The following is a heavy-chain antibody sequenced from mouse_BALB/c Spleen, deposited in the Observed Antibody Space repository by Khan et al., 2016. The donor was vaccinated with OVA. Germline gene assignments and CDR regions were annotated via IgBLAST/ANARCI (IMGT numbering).Heavy chain of an antibody. CDR3: ARDGPDGAWFVY. CDR1: GYIFTSYW. D-gene: IGHD2-3*01. J-gene: IGHJ3*01. CDR2: IYPGTNST. V-gene: IGHV1-76*01. Sequence: QVQLKQSGAELVRPGASVKLSCKTSGYIFTSYWIHWVKQRSGQGLEWIARIYPGTNSTYYNEKFKGKATLTAAKSSSPSYMQLSSLKSEDSAVYFGARDGPDGAWFVYWGQGTLVTVSA.